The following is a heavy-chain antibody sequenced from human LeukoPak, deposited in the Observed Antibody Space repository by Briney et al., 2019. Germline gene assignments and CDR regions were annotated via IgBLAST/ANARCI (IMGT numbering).Heavy chain of an antibody. J-gene: IGHJ6*03. CDR2: ISRNGAAT. D-gene: IGHD2-2*01. V-gene: IGHV3-43*01. CDR1: GLTFGDYT. Sequence: GGSLRLSCEASGLTFGDYTMHWVRQAPGKGLEWVSLISRNGAATKYADSVRGRFTVSRDNSKNSLFLQMNRLRAEDTAVYYCARNHHCSSTSCPATDYYYYYMDVWGKGTTVTISS. CDR3: ARNHHCSSTSCPATDYYYYYMDV.